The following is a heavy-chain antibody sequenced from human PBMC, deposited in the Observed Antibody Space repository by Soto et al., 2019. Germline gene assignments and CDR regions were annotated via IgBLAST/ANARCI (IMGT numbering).Heavy chain of an antibody. CDR2: ITSFSTYI. CDR3: AKYARGGSAPLGGGYGMDV. V-gene: IGHV3-21*01. Sequence: GGSLRLSCAASGFTFSGYTMDWIRQAPGKGLEWVASITSFSTYIYYADSVKGRFTISRDNARNSLYLQMNSLRAEDTAVYYCAKYARGGSAPLGGGYGMDVWGQGTTVTVSS. J-gene: IGHJ6*02. CDR1: GFTFSGYT. D-gene: IGHD3-10*01.